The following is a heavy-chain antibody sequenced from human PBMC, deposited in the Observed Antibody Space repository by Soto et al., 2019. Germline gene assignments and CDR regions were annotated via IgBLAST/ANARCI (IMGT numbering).Heavy chain of an antibody. CDR1: GFTVSSYA. V-gene: IGHV3-23*01. Sequence: EVQLLESGGGLVQPGGSLRLSCAASGFTVSSYAMSWVRQAPGKGLEWVSVISGSGSTYSADSVNGRFTISRDSSKNTVYLKMNSLRAEDTAVYYCAKALRFTFTTGYYMDVWGRGTTVTVSS. CDR3: AKALRFTFTTGYYMDV. CDR2: ISGSGST. J-gene: IGHJ6*03. D-gene: IGHD3-16*01.